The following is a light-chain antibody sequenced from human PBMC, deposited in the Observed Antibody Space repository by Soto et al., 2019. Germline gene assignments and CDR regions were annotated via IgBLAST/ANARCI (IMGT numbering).Light chain of an antibody. V-gene: IGKV3-20*01. CDR3: QQYGSSFSFT. Sequence: EIVLTQSPGTLSLSPGERATLSCRASQSVSSSYLGWYQQKPGQAPRLLIYGASSRATGIPDRFSGSGSGTYFTLPIRRLEPEDFAVYYCQQYGSSFSFTFGPGTKVDIK. CDR1: QSVSSSY. J-gene: IGKJ3*01. CDR2: GAS.